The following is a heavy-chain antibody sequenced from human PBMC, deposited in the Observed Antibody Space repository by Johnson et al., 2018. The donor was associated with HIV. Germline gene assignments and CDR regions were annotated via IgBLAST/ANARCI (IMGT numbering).Heavy chain of an antibody. D-gene: IGHD1-1*01. J-gene: IGHJ3*02. CDR3: ARDLAGTERGNAFDI. CDR1: GFTFSNYV. CDR2: ISSDGSNK. V-gene: IGHV3-30*03. Sequence: QVQLVESGGGLVQPGRSLRLSCAASGFTFSNYVIHWVRQSPGKGLEWVAVISSDGSNKYYVDSVKGRFTISRDNSKNTLYLQMNSLRAEDTAVYYCARDLAGTERGNAFDIWGQGTMVTVSS.